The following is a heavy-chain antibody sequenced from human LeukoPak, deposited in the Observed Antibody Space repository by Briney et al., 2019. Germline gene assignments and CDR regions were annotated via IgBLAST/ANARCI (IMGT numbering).Heavy chain of an antibody. V-gene: IGHV3-30*02. D-gene: IGHD6-19*01. J-gene: IGHJ4*02. CDR2: IRYDGSNK. Sequence: GGSLRLSCVASGLTFSHVWMSWVRQAPGKGLEWVAFIRYDGSNKYYADSVKGRFTISRDNSKNTLYLQMNSLRAEDTAVYYCAKDIAVAYWGQGTLVTVSS. CDR1: GLTFSHVW. CDR3: AKDIAVAY.